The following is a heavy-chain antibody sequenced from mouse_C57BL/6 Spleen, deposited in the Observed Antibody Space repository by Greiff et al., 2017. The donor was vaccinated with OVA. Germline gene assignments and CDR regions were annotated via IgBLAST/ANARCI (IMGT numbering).Heavy chain of an antibody. CDR1: GFSLTSYG. CDR3: VSFYGCSHGGWFAY. Sequence: QVQLKESGPGLVAPSQSLSITCTVSGFSLTSYGVDWVRQSPGKGLEWLGVIWGVGSTNYNSALKSRLSISKDNSKSQVFLKMNSLQTDENAMYYCVSFYGCSHGGWFAYWGQGTLVTVSA. J-gene: IGHJ3*01. D-gene: IGHD1-1*01. V-gene: IGHV2-6*01. CDR2: IWGVGST.